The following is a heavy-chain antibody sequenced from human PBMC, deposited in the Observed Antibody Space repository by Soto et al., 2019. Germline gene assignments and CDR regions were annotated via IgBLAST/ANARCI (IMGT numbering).Heavy chain of an antibody. V-gene: IGHV4-59*01. D-gene: IGHD3-22*01. CDR3: ARAAITYDSSGYYMGYFDY. CDR1: GGSISSYY. J-gene: IGHJ4*02. Sequence: SETLSLTCTVSGGSISSYYWSWIRQPPGKGLEWIGYIYYSGSTNYNPSLKSRVTISVDTSKNQFSLKLSSVTAADTAVYYCARAAITYDSSGYYMGYFDYWGQGTLVTAPQ. CDR2: IYYSGST.